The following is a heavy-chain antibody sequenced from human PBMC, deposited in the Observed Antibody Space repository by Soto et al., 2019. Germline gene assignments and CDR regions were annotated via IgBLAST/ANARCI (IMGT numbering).Heavy chain of an antibody. CDR1: GFTFSSYS. Sequence: GGSLRLSCAASGFTFSSYSMNWVRQAPGKGLEWVSSISSSSSYIYYADSVKGRFTISRDNAKNSLYLQMNSLRAEDTAVYYCARGHYYYGSGRYYYYYGMDVWGQGTTVTVSS. J-gene: IGHJ6*02. D-gene: IGHD3-10*01. CDR2: ISSSSSYI. V-gene: IGHV3-21*01. CDR3: ARGHYYYGSGRYYYYYGMDV.